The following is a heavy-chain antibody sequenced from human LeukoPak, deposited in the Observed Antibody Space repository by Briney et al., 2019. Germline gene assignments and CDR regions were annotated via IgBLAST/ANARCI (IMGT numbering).Heavy chain of an antibody. J-gene: IGHJ6*03. CDR3: AREVVPAAFYYYYYMDV. Sequence: ETPSLTCTVSGGSISSYYWSWIRQPAGKGLEWIGRIYTSGSTNYNPSLKGRVTMSVDTSKNQFSLKLSSVTAADTAVYYCAREVVPAAFYYYYYMDVWGKGTTVTVSS. V-gene: IGHV4-4*07. D-gene: IGHD2-2*01. CDR2: IYTSGST. CDR1: GGSISSYY.